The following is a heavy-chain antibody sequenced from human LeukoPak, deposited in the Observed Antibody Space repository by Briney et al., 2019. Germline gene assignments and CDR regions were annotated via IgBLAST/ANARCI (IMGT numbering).Heavy chain of an antibody. J-gene: IGHJ4*02. CDR1: GYSFTSYW. Sequence: GESLKISCKGSGYSFTSYWIGWVRQMPGKGLEWMGIIYPGDSDTRYSPSFQGQVPISADKSISTAYLQWSSLKASDTAMYYCARLMYYDILTGYSEYLDYWGQGTLVTVSS. D-gene: IGHD3-9*01. CDR2: IYPGDSDT. V-gene: IGHV5-51*01. CDR3: ARLMYYDILTGYSEYLDY.